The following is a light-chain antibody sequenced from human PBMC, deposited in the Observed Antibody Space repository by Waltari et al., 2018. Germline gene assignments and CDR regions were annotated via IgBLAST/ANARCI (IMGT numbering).Light chain of an antibody. Sequence: SSVLTQPPSVSVAPGQTATITCGGNNLGSKRVHWYQQKPGQAPVLVVYDDDVRPSGIPERISGSNSANTATLAINRVEVGDEAAYFCQVWDNYADHVIFGGGTKLTVL. CDR2: DDD. V-gene: IGLV3-21*02. CDR1: NLGSKR. J-gene: IGLJ2*01. CDR3: QVWDNYADHVI.